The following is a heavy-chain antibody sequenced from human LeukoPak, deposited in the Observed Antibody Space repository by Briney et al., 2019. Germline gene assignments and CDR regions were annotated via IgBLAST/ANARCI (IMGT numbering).Heavy chain of an antibody. CDR2: ISSSSSSYI. V-gene: IGHV3-21*01. J-gene: IGHJ3*02. CDR1: GFTFSSYS. Sequence: GGSLRLSCAASGFTFSSYSMNWVRQAPGKGLEWVSSISSSSSSYIYYADSVKGRFTISRDNAKNSLYLQMNSLRAEDTAVYYCAREGTVTLGFAFDIWGQGTMVTVSS. D-gene: IGHD4-17*01. CDR3: AREGTVTLGFAFDI.